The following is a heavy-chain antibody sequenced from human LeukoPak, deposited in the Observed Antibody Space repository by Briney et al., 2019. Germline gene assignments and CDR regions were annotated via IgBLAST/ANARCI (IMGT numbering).Heavy chain of an antibody. Sequence: ASVKVSCKASGYTFSGYYMHWVRQAPGQGLEWMGWINAHSGDTNYEEKLQGRVTMTRDTSISTAYMELSRLRSDDTAVYYCARGYYGSAVFDNWGQETLVTVSS. J-gene: IGHJ4*02. D-gene: IGHD3-10*01. V-gene: IGHV1-2*02. CDR3: ARGYYGSAVFDN. CDR2: INAHSGDT. CDR1: GYTFSGYY.